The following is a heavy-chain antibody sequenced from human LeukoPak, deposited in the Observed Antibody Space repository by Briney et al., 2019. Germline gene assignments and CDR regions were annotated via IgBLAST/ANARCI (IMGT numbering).Heavy chain of an antibody. J-gene: IGHJ4*02. CDR2: INSDGSST. V-gene: IGHV3-74*01. D-gene: IGHD1-26*01. Sequence: GGSLRLSCAASGFTFSSYWMHWVRQAPGKGLVWVSRINSDGSSTSYADSVKGRFTTSRDNAKNTLYLQMNSLRAEDTAVYYCAREVGGSWLRYFDYWGQGTLVTVSS. CDR1: GFTFSSYW. CDR3: AREVGGSWLRYFDY.